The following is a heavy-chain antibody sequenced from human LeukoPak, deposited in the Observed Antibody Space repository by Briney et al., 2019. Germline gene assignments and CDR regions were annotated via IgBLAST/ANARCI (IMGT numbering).Heavy chain of an antibody. CDR2: IYSGGST. V-gene: IGHV3-66*01. D-gene: IGHD3-22*01. CDR3: ARDPGEGYYDSSGYFDY. J-gene: IGHJ4*02. CDR1: GFTVSSNY. Sequence: RTGGSLRLSCAASGFTVSSNYMSWVRQAPGKGLEWVSVIYSGGSTYYADSVKGRFTISRDNSKNTLYLQMNSLRAEDTAVYYCARDPGEGYYDSSGYFDYWGQGALVTVSS.